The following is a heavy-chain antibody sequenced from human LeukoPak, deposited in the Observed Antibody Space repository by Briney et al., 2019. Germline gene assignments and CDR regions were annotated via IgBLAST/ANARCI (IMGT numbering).Heavy chain of an antibody. Sequence: PGGSLRLSCAASGFTFSSYWMSWVRQAPGKGLEWVANIKQDGIEKYYVDSVKGRFTISRDNAKNSLYLQMNSLRAEDTAVYYCAREVSGWTTDMTTEYWFDPWGQGTLVTVSS. V-gene: IGHV3-7*01. J-gene: IGHJ5*02. D-gene: IGHD4-17*01. CDR1: GFTFSSYW. CDR3: AREVSGWTTDMTTEYWFDP. CDR2: IKQDGIEK.